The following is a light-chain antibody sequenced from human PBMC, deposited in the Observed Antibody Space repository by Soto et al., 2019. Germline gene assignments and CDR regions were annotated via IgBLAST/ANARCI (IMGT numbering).Light chain of an antibody. CDR1: QDVSTY. V-gene: IGKV1-33*01. Sequence: DIQMTQSPSSLSASVGDRVTLTCQASQDVSTYLNWYQYKPGKAPKLLIHDAFNLESGVPSRFSGSGSGTDFTFTISSLQPDDFATYYCQHYNSYSEAFGQGTKVELK. J-gene: IGKJ1*01. CDR3: QHYNSYSEA. CDR2: DAF.